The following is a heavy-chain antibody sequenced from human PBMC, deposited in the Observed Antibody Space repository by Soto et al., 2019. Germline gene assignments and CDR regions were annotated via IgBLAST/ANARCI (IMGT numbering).Heavy chain of an antibody. V-gene: IGHV3-23*01. D-gene: IGHD4-4*01. CDR1: GFTFSSYA. CDR3: AKDGTPTVTHIDY. Sequence: GGSLRLSCAASGFTFSSYAMSWFRQAPGKGLEWVSAISGSGGSTYYADSVKGRFTISRDNSKNTLYLQMNSLRAEDTAVYYCAKDGTPTVTHIDYWGQGTLVTVSS. CDR2: ISGSGGST. J-gene: IGHJ4*02.